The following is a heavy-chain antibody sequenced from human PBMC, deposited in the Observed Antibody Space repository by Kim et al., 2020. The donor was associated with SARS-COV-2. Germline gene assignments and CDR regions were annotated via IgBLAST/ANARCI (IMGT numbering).Heavy chain of an antibody. V-gene: IGHV4-59*08. J-gene: IGHJ4*02. D-gene: IGHD3-10*01. CDR3: ARQEITMVRGVIITSHFDY. CDR2: IYYSGST. CDR1: GGSISSYY. Sequence: SETLSLTCTVSGGSISSYYWSWIRQPPGKGLEWIGYIYYSGSTNYNPSLKSRVTISVDTSKNQFSLKLSSVTAADTAVYYCARQEITMVRGVIITSHFDYWGQGTLVTVSS.